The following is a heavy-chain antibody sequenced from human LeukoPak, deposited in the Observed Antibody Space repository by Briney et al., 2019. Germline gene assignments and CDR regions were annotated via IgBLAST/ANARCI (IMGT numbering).Heavy chain of an antibody. V-gene: IGHV1-69*13. CDR1: GYTFTGYY. D-gene: IGHD3-3*01. CDR3: ARTAIFHETYYYYYYYMDV. CDR2: IIPIFGTA. J-gene: IGHJ6*03. Sequence: ASVKVSCKASGYTFTGYYMHWVRQAPGQGLEWMGGIIPIFGTANYAQKFQGRVTITADESTSTAYMELSSLRSEDTAVYYCARTAIFHETYYYYYYYMDVWGKGTTVTVSS.